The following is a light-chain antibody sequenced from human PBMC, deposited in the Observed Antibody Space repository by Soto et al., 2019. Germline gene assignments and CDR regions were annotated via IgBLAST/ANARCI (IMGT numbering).Light chain of an antibody. V-gene: IGKV3-15*01. J-gene: IGKJ5*01. CDR1: QSVSSN. Sequence: EIVMTQSPATLSVSPGQMSTVSCRASQSVSSNLAWYQQKPVQAPSPLIYGASTRATGTPARFSGSGAGTECTLTSSSLQPEDFATYYCQQSNRYPITFGQGTRLEIK. CDR3: QQSNRYPIT. CDR2: GAS.